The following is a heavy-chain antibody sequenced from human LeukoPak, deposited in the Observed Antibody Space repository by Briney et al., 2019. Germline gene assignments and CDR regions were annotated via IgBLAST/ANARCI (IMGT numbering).Heavy chain of an antibody. CDR3: AKGGQNFDFWRFDY. CDR2: ISGSGGST. D-gene: IGHD3-3*01. CDR1: GVTFSTYS. Sequence: GGSLRLSCSASGVTFSTYSMNWLRQTPGKGLMWVSSISGSGGSTYYAESVKGRFSISRDNSKKMMYLQMNSLRADDTAVYYCAKGGQNFDFWRFDYWGQGILVTVSS. J-gene: IGHJ4*02. V-gene: IGHV3-23*01.